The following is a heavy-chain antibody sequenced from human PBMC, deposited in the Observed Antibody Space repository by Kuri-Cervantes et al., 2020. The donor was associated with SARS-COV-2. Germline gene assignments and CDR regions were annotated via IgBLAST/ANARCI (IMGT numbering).Heavy chain of an antibody. V-gene: IGHV4-61*08. CDR2: IYYSGST. D-gene: IGHD5-18*01. CDR3: ASYPLWLRGFDY. J-gene: IGHJ4*02. CDR1: GGSISSGGYY. Sequence: SETLSLTCTVSGGSISSGGYYWSWIRQHPGKGLEWIGYIYYSGSTNYSPSLKSRVTISVDTSKNQFSLKLSSVTAADTAVYYCASYPLWLRGFDYWGQGTLVTVSS.